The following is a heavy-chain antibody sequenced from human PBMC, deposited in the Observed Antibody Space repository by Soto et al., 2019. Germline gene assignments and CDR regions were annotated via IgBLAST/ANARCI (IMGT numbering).Heavy chain of an antibody. CDR1: GCTYNSYP. CDR2: IGNDGNT. Sequence: GGSLRLSFAASGCTYNSYPMNWVRQAPEKGLAWVAAIGNDGNTYYANSVKGRFTISRDNSRTTLYLQMNSLRVEDTALYYCVRKYPGTRPFDYWGQGTLVTVSS. V-gene: IGHV3-23*01. D-gene: IGHD2-2*01. CDR3: VRKYPGTRPFDY. J-gene: IGHJ4*01.